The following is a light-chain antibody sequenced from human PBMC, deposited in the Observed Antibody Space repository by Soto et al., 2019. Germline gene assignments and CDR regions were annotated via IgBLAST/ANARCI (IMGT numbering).Light chain of an antibody. Sequence: QSALTQPASVSGSPGQSITISCTGTSSDVGGYNYVSWYQQYPGRVPKLLIYKVSNRPSGISNRFSGSKSGNTASLTISGPRAAERADYFCTPPTPGTLYVFGSGTKLTVL. CDR3: TPPTPGTLYV. V-gene: IGLV2-14*01. J-gene: IGLJ1*01. CDR1: SSDVGGYNY. CDR2: KVS.